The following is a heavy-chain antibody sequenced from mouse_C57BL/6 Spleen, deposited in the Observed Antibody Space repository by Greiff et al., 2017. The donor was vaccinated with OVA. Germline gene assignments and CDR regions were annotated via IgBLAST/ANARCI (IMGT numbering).Heavy chain of an antibody. CDR3: ARNNAMDY. J-gene: IGHJ4*01. Sequence: VQLKESGPELVKPGASVKISCKASGYAFSSSWMNWVKQRPGKGLEWIGRIYPGDGDTNYNGKFKGKATLTADKSSSTAYMQLSSLTSEDSAVYFCARNNAMDYWGQGTSVTVSS. V-gene: IGHV1-82*01. CDR1: GYAFSSSW. CDR2: IYPGDGDT.